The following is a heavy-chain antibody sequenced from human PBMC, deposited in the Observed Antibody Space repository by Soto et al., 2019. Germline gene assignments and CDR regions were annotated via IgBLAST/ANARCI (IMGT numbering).Heavy chain of an antibody. D-gene: IGHD2-15*01. Sequence: SVKVSCKASGGTFSSYAISWVRQAPGQGLEWMGGIIPIFGTANYAQKFQGRVTITADESTSTAYMELSSLRSEDTAVYYCAREVVAATPNYYYGMDVSGQGTTVTVSS. V-gene: IGHV1-69*13. J-gene: IGHJ6*02. CDR1: GGTFSSYA. CDR3: AREVVAATPNYYYGMDV. CDR2: IIPIFGTA.